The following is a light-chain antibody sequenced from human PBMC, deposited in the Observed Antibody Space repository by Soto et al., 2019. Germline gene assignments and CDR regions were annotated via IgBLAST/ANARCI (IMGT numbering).Light chain of an antibody. CDR2: DAS. V-gene: IGKV3D-20*01. J-gene: IGKJ1*01. CDR3: QQYSTSPRT. CDR1: ESVTSGH. Sequence: EIVLTQSPATLSLSPGERVTLSCGASESVTSGHLAWYQQRPGLAPRLLIYDASIRATGIPDRFSGSGSETDFTLTINRLEPEDFAVYYCQQYSTSPRTFGQGNKVEIK.